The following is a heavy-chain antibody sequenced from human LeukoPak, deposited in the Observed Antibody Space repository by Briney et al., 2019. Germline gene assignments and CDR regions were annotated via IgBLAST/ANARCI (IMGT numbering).Heavy chain of an antibody. CDR1: GDAISSSSYY. V-gene: IGHV4-39*01. D-gene: IGHD5-18*01. Sequence: SETLSLTCCVSGDAISSSSYYWSWIRQSPGKGLEWIGSIYYNGNTYYNPPLKSRLTIALDTSRNQFSLKLTSVTAADTAVYFCARHRKVDTAGDYWGQGTLVTVSS. J-gene: IGHJ4*02. CDR2: IYYNGNT. CDR3: ARHRKVDTAGDY.